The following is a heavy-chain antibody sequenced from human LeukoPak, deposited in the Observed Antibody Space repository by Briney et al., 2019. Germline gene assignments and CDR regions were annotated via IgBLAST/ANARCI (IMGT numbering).Heavy chain of an antibody. CDR3: AKDFGDIVVVPAAQLDY. CDR2: IRYDGSNK. D-gene: IGHD2-2*01. V-gene: IGHV3-30*02. J-gene: IGHJ4*02. Sequence: GGSLRLSCAASGFTFSSYGMHWVRQAPGKGLEWVAFIRYDGSNKYYADSVKGRFTISRDNSKNTLYLQMNSLRAEDTAVYYCAKDFGDIVVVPAAQLDYWGQGTLVTVSS. CDR1: GFTFSSYG.